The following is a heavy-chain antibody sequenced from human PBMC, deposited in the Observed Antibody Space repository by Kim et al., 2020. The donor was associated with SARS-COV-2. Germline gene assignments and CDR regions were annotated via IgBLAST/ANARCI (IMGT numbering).Heavy chain of an antibody. CDR3: ARLEGYCSGGSCYS. V-gene: IGHV3-11*04. D-gene: IGHD2-15*01. J-gene: IGHJ4*02. Sequence: YADSVKGGLTTPRTNAKNSLYLQMNSLRAEDTAVYYCARLEGYCSGGSCYSWGQGTLVTVSS.